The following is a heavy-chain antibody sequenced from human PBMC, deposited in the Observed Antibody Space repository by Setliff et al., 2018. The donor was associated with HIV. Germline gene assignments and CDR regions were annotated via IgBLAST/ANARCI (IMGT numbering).Heavy chain of an antibody. J-gene: IGHJ6*03. CDR3: ARGIGTRYNYYMDV. V-gene: IGHV4-4*07. Sequence: SETLSLTCTVSGASISSYYWNWIRQPAVKGLECIGRIYTSGSTNYNPSLKSRVTMSVDTSKNQFSLKLSSVTAADTAVYYCARGIGTRYNYYMDVWGKGTTVTVSS. D-gene: IGHD1-20*01. CDR1: GASISSYY. CDR2: IYTSGST.